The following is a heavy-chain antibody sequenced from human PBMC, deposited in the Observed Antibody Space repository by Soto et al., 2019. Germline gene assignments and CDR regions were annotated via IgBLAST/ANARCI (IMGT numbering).Heavy chain of an antibody. D-gene: IGHD5-12*01. Sequence: QVQLVQSGAEVKKPGSSVKVSCKASGGTFSSYAISWVRQAPGQGLEWMGGIIPICGTANYAQKFQGRCTINADESTSTEYMELSSLRSEDPAVYYCARDTVATLNWFDPWGQGTLVTVSS. CDR2: IIPICGTA. CDR3: ARDTVATLNWFDP. V-gene: IGHV1-69*01. J-gene: IGHJ5*02. CDR1: GGTFSSYA.